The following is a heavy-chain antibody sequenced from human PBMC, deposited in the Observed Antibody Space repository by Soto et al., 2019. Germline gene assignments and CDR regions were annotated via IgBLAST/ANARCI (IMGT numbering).Heavy chain of an antibody. V-gene: IGHV4-34*01. CDR3: ARGPSFDIVVVVAATSNFDY. J-gene: IGHJ4*02. Sequence: SETLSLTCAVYGGSFSGYYWSWIRQPPGKGLEWIGEINHSGSTSYNPSLKSRVTISVDTSKNQFSLKLSSVTAADTAVFYCARGPSFDIVVVVAATSNFDYWGQRTLVTVSS. CDR1: GGSFSGYY. CDR2: INHSGST. D-gene: IGHD2-15*01.